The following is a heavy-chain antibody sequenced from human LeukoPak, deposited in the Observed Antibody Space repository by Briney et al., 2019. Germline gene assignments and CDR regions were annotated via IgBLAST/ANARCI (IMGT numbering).Heavy chain of an antibody. CDR2: IYYSGST. J-gene: IGHJ4*02. CDR3: ARIHRVFYFDY. V-gene: IGHV4-39*01. Sequence: SETLSLTCTVSGGSISSSSYYWSWIRQPPGKGLEWIGSIYYSGSTYYNPSLKSRVTISVDTSKNRFSLKLSSVTAADTAVYYCARIHRVFYFDYWGQGTLVTVSS. D-gene: IGHD3-16*02. CDR1: GGSISSSSYY.